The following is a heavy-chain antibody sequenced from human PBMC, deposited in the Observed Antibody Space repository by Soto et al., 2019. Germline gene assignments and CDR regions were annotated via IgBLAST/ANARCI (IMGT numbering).Heavy chain of an antibody. CDR3: ARGFRVAYPTWSWFDP. Sequence: GSLILAGTASGFTFSSYGVHWVRQAPGKGLEWVAVIWYDGSNKYYADSVKGRFTISRDNSKNTLYLQMNSLRAEDTAVYYCARGFRVAYPTWSWFDPWGQGTPVTVYS. D-gene: IGHD3-3*01. V-gene: IGHV3-33*01. CDR1: GFTFSSYG. J-gene: IGHJ5*02. CDR2: IWYDGSNK.